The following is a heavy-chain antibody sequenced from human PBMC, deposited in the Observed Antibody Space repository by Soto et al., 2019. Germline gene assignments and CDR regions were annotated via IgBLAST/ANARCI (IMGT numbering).Heavy chain of an antibody. CDR3: ARHPTTVLTPYYYYGMDV. Sequence: GESLKISCKGSGYSFTSYWIGWVRKMPGKGLEWMGIIYPGDSDTRYRPSFQGQVTISADKSISTAYLQWSSLKASDTTMYYCARHPTTVLTPYYYYGMDVWGQGTTVTVSS. J-gene: IGHJ6*02. V-gene: IGHV5-51*01. CDR1: GYSFTSYW. D-gene: IGHD4-17*01. CDR2: IYPGDSDT.